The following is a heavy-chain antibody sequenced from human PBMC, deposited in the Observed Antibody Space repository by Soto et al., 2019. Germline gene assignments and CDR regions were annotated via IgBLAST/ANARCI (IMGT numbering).Heavy chain of an antibody. CDR3: PRLLCGGLYYESSGFLDY. V-gene: IGHV4-59*08. J-gene: IGHJ4*02. CDR2: ISSSGTT. CDR1: GDSISSSY. D-gene: IGHD3-22*01. Sequence: SETLSLTCTVSGDSISSSYWSWVRQPPGRGLEWIGYISSSGTTNYKSSLKSRVTISEETSTNHFSLKLNSVTAAATAVYYCPRLLCGGLYYESSGFLDYGGQGGLVGVS.